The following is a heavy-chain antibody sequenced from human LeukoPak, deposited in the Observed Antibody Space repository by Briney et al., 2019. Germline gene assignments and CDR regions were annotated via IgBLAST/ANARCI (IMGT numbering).Heavy chain of an antibody. CDR1: GGSISSYY. CDR2: IYYSGST. V-gene: IGHV4-59*12. D-gene: IGHD2-15*01. CDR3: ARLGYCSGGSCYYYYYMDV. J-gene: IGHJ6*03. Sequence: SETLSLTCTVSGGSISSYYWSWIRQPPGKGLEWIGYIYYSGSTNYNPSLKSRVTISVDSSKNQFSLKLSSVTAADTAAYYCARLGYCSGGSCYYYYYMDVWGKGTTVTVSS.